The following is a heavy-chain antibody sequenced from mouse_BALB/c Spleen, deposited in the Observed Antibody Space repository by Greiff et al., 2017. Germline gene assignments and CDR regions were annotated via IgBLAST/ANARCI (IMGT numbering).Heavy chain of an antibody. CDR1: GFSLTSYG. D-gene: IGHD1-1*01. J-gene: IGHJ1*01. Sequence: VKLVESGPGLVAPSHSLSITCTASGFSLTSYGVHWVRQPPGKGLEWLGVIWAGGSTNYNSALMSRLSIRKDNSKSQVFLKMNSLQTDDTAMYYCARDYCGSSYWYFDVWGAGTTVTVSS. CDR3: ARDYCGSSYWYFDV. CDR2: IWAGGST. V-gene: IGHV2-9*02.